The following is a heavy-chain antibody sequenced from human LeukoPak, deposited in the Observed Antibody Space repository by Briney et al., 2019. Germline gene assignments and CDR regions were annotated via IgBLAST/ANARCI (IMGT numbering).Heavy chain of an antibody. D-gene: IGHD3-22*01. CDR3: AKVSGSSGDDY. CDR2: IRYDASYK. J-gene: IGHJ4*02. V-gene: IGHV3-30*02. CDR1: GFTFSNYA. Sequence: PGGSLRLSCAASGFTFSNYAMHWVRQAPGKGLEWVAFIRYDASYKYYTDSVRGRFTISRDNSKNTLYLQMNSLRAEDTAVYYCAKVSGSSGDDYWGQGTLVTVSS.